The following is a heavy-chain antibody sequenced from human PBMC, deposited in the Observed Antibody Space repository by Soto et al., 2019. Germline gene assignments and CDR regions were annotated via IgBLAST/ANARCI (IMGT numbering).Heavy chain of an antibody. CDR3: LSRTVILLNDFDI. Sequence: SETLSLTCTVSGGSMNYYYWSWMRQSPGKGLEWIGFIYDSGNTNYNPSLKSRVTISVDTSKNQFSLELSSVTAADTAVYYCLSRTVILLNDFDIWGQGTMVTVSS. V-gene: IGHV4-4*08. D-gene: IGHD2-21*01. CDR1: GGSMNYYY. J-gene: IGHJ3*02. CDR2: IYDSGNT.